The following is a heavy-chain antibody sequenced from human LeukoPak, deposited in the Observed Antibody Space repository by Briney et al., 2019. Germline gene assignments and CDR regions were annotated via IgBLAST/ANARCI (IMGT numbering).Heavy chain of an antibody. CDR3: AKDGTSYYYIYF. J-gene: IGHJ4*02. CDR1: GFTFNNYG. Sequence: GGSLTLSCPASGFTFNNYGMHWVRQAPGKGLEWLAFIRYDGSNTYYADSVKGRFTVSIDDSKNTLYLQMNSLRGDDTAVYYCAKDGTSYYYIYFWGRGTLVTVSS. CDR2: IRYDGSNT. D-gene: IGHD2/OR15-2a*01. V-gene: IGHV3-30*02.